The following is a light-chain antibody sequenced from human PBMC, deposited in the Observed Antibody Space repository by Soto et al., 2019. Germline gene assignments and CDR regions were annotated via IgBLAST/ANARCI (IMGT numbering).Light chain of an antibody. CDR1: ALPKQY. V-gene: IGLV3-25*02. J-gene: IGLJ3*02. CDR3: QSADSSGTYNWV. CDR2: KDS. Sequence: SYELTQPPSVSVSPVQTARITCSGDALPKQYAYWYQQKPGQAPVLVIYKDSERPSGIPERFSGSSSGTTVTLTISGVQAEDEADYYCQSADSSGTYNWVFGGGTQLTVL.